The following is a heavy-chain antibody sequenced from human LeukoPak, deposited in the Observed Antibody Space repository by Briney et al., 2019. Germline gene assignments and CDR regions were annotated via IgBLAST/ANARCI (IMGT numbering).Heavy chain of an antibody. Sequence: GGSLRLSCAASGFTVSSNFMSWVRQARGKGLEWVSVIYSGGSTYYADSVKGRFTISRDNSKNTLYLQMNSLRVEDTAVYYCALGLVTDYWGQGTLVSVSS. CDR3: ALGLVTDY. V-gene: IGHV3-66*01. J-gene: IGHJ4*02. CDR1: GFTVSSNF. CDR2: IYSGGST. D-gene: IGHD6-19*01.